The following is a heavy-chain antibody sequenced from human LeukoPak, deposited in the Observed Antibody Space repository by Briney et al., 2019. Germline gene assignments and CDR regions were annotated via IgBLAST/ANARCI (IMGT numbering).Heavy chain of an antibody. D-gene: IGHD3-16*02. CDR2: IITISGTA. Sequence: SVKVSCKASGGTFSSYTISWVRQAPGQGLEWMGGIITISGTANYAQKFQDRVTITADESTSTVYMELSSLRSEDTAVYYCATDQSSNYDYVWGSYHLDAFDIWGQGTMVTVSS. V-gene: IGHV1-69*13. CDR1: GGTFSSYT. CDR3: ATDQSSNYDYVWGSYHLDAFDI. J-gene: IGHJ3*02.